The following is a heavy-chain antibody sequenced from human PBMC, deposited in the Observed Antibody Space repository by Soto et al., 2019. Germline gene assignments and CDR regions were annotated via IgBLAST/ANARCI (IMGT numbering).Heavy chain of an antibody. D-gene: IGHD3-10*01. CDR1: GGSISTSSYY. Sequence: PSETLSLTCTVSGGSISTSSYYWGWIRQPPGKGLEWIGSISYSGSTYYNPSLKSRVTISVDTSKNQFSLKLSSVTAADTAVYYCGGPPGAGRDYYYYYWEVGVKGTRVTVPS. CDR3: GGPPGAGRDYYYYYWEV. V-gene: IGHV4-39*01. CDR2: ISYSGST. J-gene: IGHJ6*03.